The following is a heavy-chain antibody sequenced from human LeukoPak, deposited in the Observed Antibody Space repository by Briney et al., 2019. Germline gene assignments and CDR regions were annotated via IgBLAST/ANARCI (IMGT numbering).Heavy chain of an antibody. J-gene: IGHJ4*02. D-gene: IGHD3-10*01. CDR2: IYTSGST. Sequence: SQTLSLTCTVSGGSISSGSYYWSWIRQPAGKGLEWIGRIYTSGSTNYNPSLKSRVTISVDTSKNQFSLKLSSVTAADTAVYYCARGGGSGSYYFDYWGQGILVTVSS. CDR3: ARGGGSGSYYFDY. CDR1: GGSISSGSYY. V-gene: IGHV4-61*02.